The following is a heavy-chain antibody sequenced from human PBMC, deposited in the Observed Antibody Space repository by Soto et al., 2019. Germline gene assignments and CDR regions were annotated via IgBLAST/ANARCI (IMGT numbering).Heavy chain of an antibody. CDR2: IKEDGSEK. D-gene: IGHD3-9*01. CDR1: GFSFITYW. Sequence: EVQLVESGGGLVQSGGSLRLSCEASGFSFITYWMNWVRQAPGKGLEWLVSIKEDGSEKQYVDSVKGRFTISRDNAKNSLYLQMNSLSGEDTAVYYCVRAISGSFALWGQGTLVIVSS. J-gene: IGHJ4*02. CDR3: VRAISGSFAL. V-gene: IGHV3-7*04.